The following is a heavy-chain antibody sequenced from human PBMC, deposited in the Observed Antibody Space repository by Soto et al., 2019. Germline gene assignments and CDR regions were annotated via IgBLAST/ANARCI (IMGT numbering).Heavy chain of an antibody. CDR2: IYYSGST. D-gene: IGHD6-13*01. CDR1: GGSISSGDYY. V-gene: IGHV4-30-4*01. J-gene: IGHJ4*02. Sequence: SETLSLTCTVSGGSISSGDYYWSWIRQPPGKGLEWIGYIYYSGSTYYNPSLKSRVTISVDTSKNQFSLKLSSVTAADTAVYYCARVSTRYSSSWPYFDYWGQGTLVTVSS. CDR3: ARVSTRYSSSWPYFDY.